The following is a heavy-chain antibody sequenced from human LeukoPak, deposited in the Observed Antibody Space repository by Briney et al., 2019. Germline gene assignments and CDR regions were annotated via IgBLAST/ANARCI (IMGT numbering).Heavy chain of an antibody. Sequence: SETLSLTRGVSGYSISSAYYWGWIRQPPGKGLEWIGNIHHSGNIYYSPSLKSRVTISGDTSKNQFSLNLSSVTAADTAVYYCARRGGGGFDIWGQGTMVTVSS. J-gene: IGHJ3*02. V-gene: IGHV4-38-2*01. CDR2: IHHSGNI. CDR3: ARRGGGGFDI. CDR1: GYSISSAYY. D-gene: IGHD2-15*01.